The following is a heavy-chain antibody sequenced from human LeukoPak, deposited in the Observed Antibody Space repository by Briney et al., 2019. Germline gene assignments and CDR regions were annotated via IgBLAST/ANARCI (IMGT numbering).Heavy chain of an antibody. CDR2: IYSGGST. CDR1: GLTVSSNY. J-gene: IGHJ4*02. V-gene: IGHV3-53*01. CDR3: ASDTYSYDSSAYGQFDY. Sequence: GGSLRLSCVVSGLTVSSNYMSWVRQAPGKGLEWVSVIYSGGSTYYADSVKGRFTISRDSFKNTLYLQMNSLRAEDTAVYYCASDTYSYDSSAYGQFDYWGQGTLVTVSS. D-gene: IGHD3-22*01.